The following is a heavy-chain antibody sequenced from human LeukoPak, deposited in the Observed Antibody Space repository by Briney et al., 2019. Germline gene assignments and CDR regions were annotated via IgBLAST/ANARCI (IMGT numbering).Heavy chain of an antibody. CDR1: RGTSSSYG. CDR3: ARGELGDSSGFSFFDY. V-gene: IGHV1-69*05. D-gene: IGHD3-22*01. J-gene: IGHJ4*02. Sequence: ASVKVSCKASRGTSSSYGISWVRQAPGQGLEWMGGVIAIFGRVKYGQKFQGRATITTDESTSTAYMELSSLTSEDTGVYYCARGELGDSSGFSFFDYWGQGTLVTVSS. CDR2: VIAIFGRV.